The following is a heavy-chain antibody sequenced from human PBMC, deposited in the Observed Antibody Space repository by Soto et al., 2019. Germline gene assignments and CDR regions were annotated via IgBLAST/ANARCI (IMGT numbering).Heavy chain of an antibody. D-gene: IGHD3-3*01. V-gene: IGHV3-23*01. CDR3: AKALGRLTLFGVVTHDAFDI. CDR1: GFTFSSYA. J-gene: IGHJ3*02. Sequence: EVQLLESGGGLVQPGGSLRLSCAAAGFTFSSYAMSWVRQAPGKGLEWVSAISGSGGSTYYADSVKGRFTIPRDNSKNTLYLQMTSLRAEDTAVYYCAKALGRLTLFGVVTHDAFDICGQGTMVTVSS. CDR2: ISGSGGST.